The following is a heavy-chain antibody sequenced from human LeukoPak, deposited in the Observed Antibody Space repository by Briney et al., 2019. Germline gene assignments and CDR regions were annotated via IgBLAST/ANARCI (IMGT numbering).Heavy chain of an antibody. V-gene: IGHV4-34*01. CDR3: ARGRDNDDGPNFDY. Sequence: SETLSLTCAVYGGSFSGYYCSWVRQPPGQGLEWVGEVNDSGTTNSSPSLKSRVTISLDTSKNQFSLKLRLVTAADTAVYDCARGRDNDDGPNFDYWGQGILVTVSS. CDR2: VNDSGTT. J-gene: IGHJ4*02. CDR1: GGSFSGYY. D-gene: IGHD5-24*01.